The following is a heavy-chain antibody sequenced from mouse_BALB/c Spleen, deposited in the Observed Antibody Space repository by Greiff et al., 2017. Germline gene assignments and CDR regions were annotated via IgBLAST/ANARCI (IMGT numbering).Heavy chain of an antibody. J-gene: IGHJ3*01. D-gene: IGHD3-2*01. CDR2: IWGDGST. Sequence: VKLVESGPGLVAPSQSLSITCTVSGFSLTGYGVNWVRQPPGKGLEWLGMIWGDGSTDYNSALKSRLSISKDNSKSQVFLKMNSLQTDDTARYYCARGDSSGYAWFAYWGQGTLVTVSA. V-gene: IGHV2-6-7*01. CDR3: ARGDSSGYAWFAY. CDR1: GFSLTGYG.